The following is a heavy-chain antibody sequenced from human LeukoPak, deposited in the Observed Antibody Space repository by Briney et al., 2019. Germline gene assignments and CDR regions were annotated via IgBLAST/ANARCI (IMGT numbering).Heavy chain of an antibody. J-gene: IGHJ4*02. D-gene: IGHD6-6*01. CDR2: INSDGSST. Sequence: GFFSGHYWTRLRQSPGKGLVWVSRINSDGSSTSYADSVKGRFTISRDNAKNTLYLQMNSLRAEDTAVYYCARDGTYSSSSFDYWGQGTLVTVSS. CDR3: ARDGTYSSSSFDY. CDR1: GFFSGHYW. V-gene: IGHV3-74*01.